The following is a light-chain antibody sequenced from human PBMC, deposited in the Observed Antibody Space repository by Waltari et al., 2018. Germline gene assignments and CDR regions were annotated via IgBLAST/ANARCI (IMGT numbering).Light chain of an antibody. CDR2: AVS. CDR3: SSYAGSSKGV. CDR1: SSDVGYYNR. V-gene: IGLV2-23*02. Sequence: QPALTPPASVSGSTGQSTTISCTGISSDVGYYNRVHWYQQPPGIAPNLMIYAVSKRPSVVSDRFSGSKSGDMASLTISGLQPEDDAEYFCSSYAGSSKGVFGGGTKVTVL. J-gene: IGLJ2*01.